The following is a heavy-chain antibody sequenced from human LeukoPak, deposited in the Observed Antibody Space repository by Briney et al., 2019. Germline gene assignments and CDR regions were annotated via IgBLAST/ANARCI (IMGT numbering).Heavy chain of an antibody. CDR1: GFTFSSYW. J-gene: IGHJ4*02. V-gene: IGHV3-7*01. Sequence: GGSLRLSCAASGFTFSSYWMSWVRQAPGKGLEWVANIKQDGSEKYYVDSVKGRFTISRDNAKNSLYPQMNSLRAEDTAVYYCARSLVTYYYDSSGYYPNYYFDYWGQGTLVTVSS. CDR2: IKQDGSEK. CDR3: ARSLVTYYYDSSGYYPNYYFDY. D-gene: IGHD3-22*01.